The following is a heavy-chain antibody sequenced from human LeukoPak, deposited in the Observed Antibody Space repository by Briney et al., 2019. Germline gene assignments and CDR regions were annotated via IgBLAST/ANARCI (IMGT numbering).Heavy chain of an antibody. J-gene: IGHJ4*02. CDR2: IRYDGSNK. CDR1: GFTFSSYG. CDR3: AKALRFLEWLSGPFDY. D-gene: IGHD3-3*01. Sequence: GGSLRLSCAASGFTFSSYGMHWVRQAPGKGLEWVAFIRYDGSNKYYADSVKGRLTISRDNSKNTLYLQMNSLRAEDTAVYYCAKALRFLEWLSGPFDYWGQGTLVTVSS. V-gene: IGHV3-30*02.